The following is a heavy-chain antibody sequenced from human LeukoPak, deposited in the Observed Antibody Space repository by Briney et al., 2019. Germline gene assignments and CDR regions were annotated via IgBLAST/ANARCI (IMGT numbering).Heavy chain of an antibody. CDR3: ARDPSIAVAGGPYAFDI. CDR2: INAGNGNT. CDR1: GYTFTSYA. D-gene: IGHD6-19*01. J-gene: IGHJ3*02. V-gene: IGHV1-3*01. Sequence: ASVKVSCKASGYTFTSYAMHWVRQAPGQRLEWMGWINAGNGNTKYSQKFQGRVTITRDTSASTAYMELSSLRSEDTAVYYCARDPSIAVAGGPYAFDIWGQGTMVTVSS.